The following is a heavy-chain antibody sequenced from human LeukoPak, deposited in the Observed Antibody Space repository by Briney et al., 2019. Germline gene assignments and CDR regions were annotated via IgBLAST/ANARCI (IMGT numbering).Heavy chain of an antibody. CDR3: ARAMEPYYDSNGCDY. Sequence: GGSLRLSCVPSGFTFSSYWMSWVRQAPGKGLEWVANIKQDGSEKYYVGSVKGRFIVSRDNAKNSLYLQMNSLRAEDTAVYYCARAMEPYYDSNGCDYWGQGTPVTVSS. CDR1: GFTFSSYW. J-gene: IGHJ4*02. D-gene: IGHD3-22*01. V-gene: IGHV3-7*01. CDR2: IKQDGSEK.